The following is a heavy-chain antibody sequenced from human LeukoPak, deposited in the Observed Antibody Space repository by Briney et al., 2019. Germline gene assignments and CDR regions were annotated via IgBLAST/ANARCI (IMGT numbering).Heavy chain of an antibody. CDR3: ARQKSDDFWSGYYPPGGPGMDV. CDR2: IYYSGST. D-gene: IGHD3-3*01. V-gene: IGHV4-39*01. Sequence: SETLSLTCTVSGGSISSSSYYWGWIRQPPGKGLEWIGSIYYSGSTYYNPSLKGRVTISVDTSKNQFSLKLSSVTAADTAVYYCARQKSDDFWSGYYPPGGPGMDVWGQGTTVTVSS. CDR1: GGSISSSSYY. J-gene: IGHJ6*02.